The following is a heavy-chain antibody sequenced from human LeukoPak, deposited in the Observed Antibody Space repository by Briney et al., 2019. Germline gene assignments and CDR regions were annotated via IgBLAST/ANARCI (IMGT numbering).Heavy chain of an antibody. CDR3: AREYYYGSGSYLN. D-gene: IGHD3-10*01. J-gene: IGHJ4*02. CDR2: IYYSGST. Sequence: SETLSLTCTVSGGSISSYYWSWIRQPPGKGLEWIGYIYYSGSTNYNPSLKSRVTISVDTSKNQFSLKLSSVTAADTAVYYCAREYYYGSGSYLNWGQGTLVTVSS. V-gene: IGHV4-59*12. CDR1: GGSISSYY.